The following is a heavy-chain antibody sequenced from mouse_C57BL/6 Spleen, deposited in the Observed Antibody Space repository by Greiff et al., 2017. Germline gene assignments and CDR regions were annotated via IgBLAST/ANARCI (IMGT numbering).Heavy chain of an antibody. D-gene: IGHD1-1*01. Sequence: QVQLKELGPGLVAPSQSLSITCTVSGFSLTSYAISWVRQPPGKGLEWLGVIWTGGGTNYNSAPKSRLSISKDNSKSQVFLKMNSLQTDDTARYYCASHYYGSSYGYYAMDYWGQGTSVTVSS. CDR2: IWTGGGT. V-gene: IGHV2-9-1*01. CDR1: GFSLTSYA. J-gene: IGHJ4*01. CDR3: ASHYYGSSYGYYAMDY.